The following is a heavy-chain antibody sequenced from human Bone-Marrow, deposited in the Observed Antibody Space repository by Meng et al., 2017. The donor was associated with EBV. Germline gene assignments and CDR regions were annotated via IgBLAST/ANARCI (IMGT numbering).Heavy chain of an antibody. J-gene: IGHJ4*02. V-gene: IGHV4-4*02. CDR1: GGSISSSNW. D-gene: IGHD3-10*01. CDR3: ARVSREGVRGVIGVDY. CDR2: IYHSGST. Sequence: QVQLQQWGAGLLXXXXXLXLTXAXSGGSISSSNWWSWVRQPPGKGLEWIGEIYHSGSTNYNPSLKSRVTISVDKSKNQFSLKLSSVTAADTAVYYCARVSREGVRGVIGVDYWGQGTLVTVSS.